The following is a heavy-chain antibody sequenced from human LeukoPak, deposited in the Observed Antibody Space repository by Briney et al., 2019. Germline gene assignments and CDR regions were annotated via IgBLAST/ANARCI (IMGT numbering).Heavy chain of an antibody. CDR1: GFTFSIYG. V-gene: IGHV3-30*02. J-gene: IGHJ4*02. D-gene: IGHD6-25*01. Sequence: GGSLRLSCAASGFTFSIYGMHWVRQAPGKGLEWVAFIRYDGNNKYYADSVKGRFTISRDNSKNTLYLQMNSLRAEDTAVYYCAKDSSAGGHDYWGQGTLVTVSS. CDR3: AKDSSAGGHDY. CDR2: IRYDGNNK.